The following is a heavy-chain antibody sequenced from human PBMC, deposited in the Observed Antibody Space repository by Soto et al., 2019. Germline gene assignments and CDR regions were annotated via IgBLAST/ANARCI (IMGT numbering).Heavy chain of an antibody. CDR3: AAGIVVVPAAQGYGMDV. CDR1: GYTFSTYG. V-gene: IGHV1-2*02. J-gene: IGHJ6*02. Sequence: ASVKFSCKASGYTFSTYGVTWVRQAPGQWLEWMGWISDNSISIKYAQKFQGRVTMTRDTSISTAYMELSRLRSDDTAVYYCAAGIVVVPAAQGYGMDVWGQGTTVTVSS. D-gene: IGHD2-2*01. CDR2: ISDNSISI.